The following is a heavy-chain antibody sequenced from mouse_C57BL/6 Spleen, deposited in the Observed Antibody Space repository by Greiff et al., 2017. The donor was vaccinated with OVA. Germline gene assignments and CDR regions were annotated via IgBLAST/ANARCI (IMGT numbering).Heavy chain of an antibody. D-gene: IGHD1-1*01. CDR1: GYTFTSYT. J-gene: IGHJ4*01. V-gene: IGHV1-4*01. Sequence: QVQLQQSGAELARPGASVKMSCKASGYTFTSYTMHWVKQRPGQGLEWIGYINPSSGYTKYNQKFKDKATLTADKSSSTAYMQLSSLTSEDSAVYYCARYTVVATKRAMDYWGQGTSVTVSS. CDR3: ARYTVVATKRAMDY. CDR2: INPSSGYT.